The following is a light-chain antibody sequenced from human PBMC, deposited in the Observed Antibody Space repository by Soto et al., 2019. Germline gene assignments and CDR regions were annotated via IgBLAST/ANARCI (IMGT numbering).Light chain of an antibody. J-gene: IGKJ4*01. CDR1: QSISSY. CDR3: QQSYSTPLT. Sequence: DIQMTQSPSSLSASLGDRVTITLLASQSISSYLNWYQQKPGKAPKLLIYAASSLQSGVPSRFSGSGSGTDFTLTISSLQPEDFATYYCQQSYSTPLTFGGGTKVDIK. CDR2: AAS. V-gene: IGKV1-39*01.